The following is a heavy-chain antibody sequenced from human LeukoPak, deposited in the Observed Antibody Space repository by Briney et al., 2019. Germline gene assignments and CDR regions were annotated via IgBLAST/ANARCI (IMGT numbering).Heavy chain of an antibody. V-gene: IGHV4-59*01. CDR3: SGGYYGSGASHI. D-gene: IGHD3-10*01. CDR1: GGSINSYY. CDR2: ISYSGST. Sequence: SETLSLTCTVSGGSINSYYWSWIRQPPGKGLEWIGYISYSGSTNYSPSLKSRVTISEDTSKNQFYLKLNSVTAADTAVYCASGGYYGSGASHIWGQGTMVTVSS. J-gene: IGHJ3*02.